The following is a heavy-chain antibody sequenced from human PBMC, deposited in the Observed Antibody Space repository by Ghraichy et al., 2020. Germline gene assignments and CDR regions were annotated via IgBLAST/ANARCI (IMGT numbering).Heavy chain of an antibody. CDR3: ARGQWYQLLRYYYGMDV. V-gene: IGHV7-4-1*02. D-gene: IGHD2-2*01. J-gene: IGHJ6*02. CDR1: GYTFTSYA. CDR2: INTNTGNP. Sequence: ASVKVSCKASGYTFTSYAMNWVRQAPGQGLEWMGWINTNTGNPTYAQGFTGRFVFSLDTSVSTAYLQISSLKAEDTAVYYCARGQWYQLLRYYYGMDVWGQGTTVTVSS.